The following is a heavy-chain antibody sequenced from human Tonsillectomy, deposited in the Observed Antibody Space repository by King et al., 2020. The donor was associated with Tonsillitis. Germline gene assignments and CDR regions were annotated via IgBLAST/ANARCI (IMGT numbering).Heavy chain of an antibody. D-gene: IGHD6-19*01. CDR1: GYTFTSFG. CDR3: ARDPGYSSGWYLDY. V-gene: IGHV1-18*01. Sequence: QLVQSGAEVKKPGASVKVSCKASGYTFTSFGISWVRLAPGQGLEVVGWFSAHDGNTNYVQKLQGRVTMTTDSSTSTAYMELGSLGSDDTAVYYCARDPGYSSGWYLDYWGQGTLVTVSS. J-gene: IGHJ4*02. CDR2: FSAHDGNT.